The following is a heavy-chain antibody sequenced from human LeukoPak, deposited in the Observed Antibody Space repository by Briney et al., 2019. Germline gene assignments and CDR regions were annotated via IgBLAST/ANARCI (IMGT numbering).Heavy chain of an antibody. D-gene: IGHD6-19*01. Sequence: PGGSLRLSCAASGFTVSSNYMSWVRQAPGKGLEWVSVIYSGGSTYYADSVKGRFTISRDNSKNTLHLQMNSLRAEDTAVYYCARGEQWLPNWFDPWGQGTLVTVSS. CDR2: IYSGGST. V-gene: IGHV3-66*01. J-gene: IGHJ5*02. CDR3: ARGEQWLPNWFDP. CDR1: GFTVSSNY.